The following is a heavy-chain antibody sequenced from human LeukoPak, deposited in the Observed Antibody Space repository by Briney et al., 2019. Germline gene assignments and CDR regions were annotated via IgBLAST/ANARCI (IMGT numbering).Heavy chain of an antibody. Sequence: PGGSLRLSCAPSGFTFRNYAMHWVRQAPGKGLEWVAVISYAGSNEHYADSVKGRFTISRDNSKNTLFLQMNSLRAEDTAMYYCARPRYDSDYYMDVWGKGTTVTVSS. V-gene: IGHV3-30*04. CDR3: ARPRYDSDYYMDV. CDR1: GFTFRNYA. CDR2: ISYAGSNE. J-gene: IGHJ6*03.